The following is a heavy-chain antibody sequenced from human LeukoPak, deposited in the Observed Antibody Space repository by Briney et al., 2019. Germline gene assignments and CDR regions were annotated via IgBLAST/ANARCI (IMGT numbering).Heavy chain of an antibody. CDR3: ARPPGIAAAWFNP. V-gene: IGHV4-39*01. J-gene: IGHJ5*02. CDR1: GGSISSSSYN. Sequence: SETLSLTCTVSGGSISSSSYNWAWIRQPPGKGLEWIGNIDNIGSTYYNPSLQSRVTISVDKSKGQLSLKLNSVTAADTAMYYCARPPGIAAAWFNPWGQGTLVTVSS. D-gene: IGHD6-13*01. CDR2: IDNIGST.